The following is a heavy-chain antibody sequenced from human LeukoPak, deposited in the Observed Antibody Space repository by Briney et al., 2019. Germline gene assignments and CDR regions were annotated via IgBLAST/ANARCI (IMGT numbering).Heavy chain of an antibody. Sequence: ASVKVSCKASGGTFSSYAISWARQAPGQGLEWMGGIIPIFGTANYAQKFQGRVTMTTDESTSTAYMELSSLRSEDTAVYYCARKGSIAAQFFASGARGPLVTVS. CDR2: IIPIFGTA. V-gene: IGHV1-69*05. CDR3: ARKGSIAAQFFAS. J-gene: IGHJ4*02. CDR1: GGTFSSYA. D-gene: IGHD6-6*01.